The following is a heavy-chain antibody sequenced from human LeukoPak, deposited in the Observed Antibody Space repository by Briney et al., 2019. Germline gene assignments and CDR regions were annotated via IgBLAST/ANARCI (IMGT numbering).Heavy chain of an antibody. J-gene: IGHJ4*02. CDR1: GFTFSSYG. CDR3: ANRYEY. Sequence: QTGGSLRLSCAASGFTFSSYGMHWVRQAPGKGLEWVAVISYDGSNKYYADSVKGRFTISRDNSKNTLYLQMNSLRAEDTAVYYCANRYEYWGQGTLVTVSS. V-gene: IGHV3-30*18. CDR2: ISYDGSNK. D-gene: IGHD3-3*01.